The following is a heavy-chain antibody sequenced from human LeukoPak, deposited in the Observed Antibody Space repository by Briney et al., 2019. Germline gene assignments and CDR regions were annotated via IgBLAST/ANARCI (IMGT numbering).Heavy chain of an antibody. Sequence: ASVKVSCKASGYTFTSYGISWVRQAPGQGLEWMGWISAYNGNTNYAQKLQGRVTMTTDTSTSTAYMELRSLRSDDTAVYYCARDRLYSSSSYSGAPRYWGQGTLVIVSS. CDR2: ISAYNGNT. CDR1: GYTFTSYG. D-gene: IGHD6-6*01. CDR3: ARDRLYSSSSYSGAPRY. V-gene: IGHV1-18*01. J-gene: IGHJ4*02.